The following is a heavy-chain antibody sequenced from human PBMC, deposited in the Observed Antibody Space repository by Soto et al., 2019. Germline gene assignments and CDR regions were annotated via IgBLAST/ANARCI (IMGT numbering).Heavy chain of an antibody. Sequence: NPSETLSLTGTLSGGSIRSHYWRWIRQPPGKGLEWIGSFYNSGSTNFNPSLKSRVTIPGHTSMSQHPLRQNSVTAADPAVYYCVGGEYYHVMDVWGQVSTVTVAS. CDR2: FYNSGST. V-gene: IGHV4-59*11. D-gene: IGHD2-21*01. CDR3: VGGEYYHVMDV. J-gene: IGHJ6*02. CDR1: GGSIRSHY.